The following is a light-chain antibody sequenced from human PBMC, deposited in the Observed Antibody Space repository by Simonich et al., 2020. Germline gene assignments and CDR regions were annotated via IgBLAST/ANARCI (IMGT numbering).Light chain of an antibody. CDR3: QQYYSTPYT. J-gene: IGKJ2*01. V-gene: IGKV4-1*01. CDR1: QSVLYSSNNKNY. Sequence: DIVMTQSPDSLALSLCEMATIHCKSSQSVLYSSNNKNYLAWYQKKPGQPPKRLIYWASTRESGVPDRFSGSGSWTDFTLTISSLQAEDVAVYYCQQYYSTPYTFGQGTKLEIK. CDR2: WAS.